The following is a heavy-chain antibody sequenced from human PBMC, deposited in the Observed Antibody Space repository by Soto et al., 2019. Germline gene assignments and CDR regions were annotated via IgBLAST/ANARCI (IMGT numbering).Heavy chain of an antibody. D-gene: IGHD3-16*02. CDR2: ISYEGSIQ. Sequence: QVQLVESGGGVVQPGRSLRLSCEVSGFTFSTYGMHWVRQAPGKGLEWVAVISYEGSIQFYADSVKDRFTISRDNSKNTVYLQMTSLRPEDTAVYYCARTKVTFGGVIVPIDYWGQGSLVSVSS. V-gene: IGHV3-30*03. J-gene: IGHJ4*02. CDR3: ARTKVTFGGVIVPIDY. CDR1: GFTFSTYG.